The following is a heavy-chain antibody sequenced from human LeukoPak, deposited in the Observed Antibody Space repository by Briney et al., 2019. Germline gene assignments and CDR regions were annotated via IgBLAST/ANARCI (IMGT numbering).Heavy chain of an antibody. V-gene: IGHV3-11*06. CDR3: ARFGNDYGGNLISANFDY. CDR2: ISSSSSHT. J-gene: IGHJ4*02. Sequence: PGGSLRLSCAASGFTFSDYYMSWIRQAPGKGLEWVSYISSSSSHTNYADSVKGRFTISRDNAKNSLYLQMNSLRAEDTAVYYCARFGNDYGGNLISANFDYWGQGTLVTVSS. D-gene: IGHD4-23*01. CDR1: GFTFSDYY.